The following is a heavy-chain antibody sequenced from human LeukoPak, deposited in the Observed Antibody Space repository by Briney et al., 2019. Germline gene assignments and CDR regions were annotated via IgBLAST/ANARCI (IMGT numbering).Heavy chain of an antibody. V-gene: IGHV4-30-4*01. CDR1: GGSISSGDYY. CDR3: ARAPVGYDFWSGYPPYYYYGMDV. CDR2: IYYSGST. D-gene: IGHD3-3*01. Sequence: SQTLSLTSTVSGGSISSGDYYWSWIRQPPGKGLEWIGYIYYSGSTYYNPSLKSRVTISVDTSKNQFSLKLSSVTAADTAVYYCARAPVGYDFWSGYPPYYYYGMDVWGQGTTVTVSS. J-gene: IGHJ6*02.